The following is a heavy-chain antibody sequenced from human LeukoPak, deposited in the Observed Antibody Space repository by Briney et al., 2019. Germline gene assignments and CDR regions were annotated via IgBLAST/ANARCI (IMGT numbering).Heavy chain of an antibody. V-gene: IGHV1-46*01. Sequence: ASVKVSCKASGYTFTSYHMHWVRQAPGQGLEWMGIINPSGGSTSYAQKFQGRVTMTRDTSTSTVYMELSSLRSEDTAVYYCARVGGSSGWYYWFDPWGQGTLVTVSS. D-gene: IGHD6-19*01. CDR1: GYTFTSYH. J-gene: IGHJ5*02. CDR3: ARVGGSSGWYYWFDP. CDR2: INPSGGST.